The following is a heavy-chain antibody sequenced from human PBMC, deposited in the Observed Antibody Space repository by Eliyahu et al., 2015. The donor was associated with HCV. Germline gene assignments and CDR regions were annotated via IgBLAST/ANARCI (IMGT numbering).Heavy chain of an antibody. CDR2: INPNSGGT. J-gene: IGHJ6*04. CDR3: ARGDWYLEIYYYYGMDV. V-gene: IGHV1-2*02. CDR1: GXTFTGYY. D-gene: IGHD3-9*01. Sequence: QVQLVQSGAEVKKPGASVKXSCKASGXTFTGYYMHWVRQAPGQGLEWMGWINPNSGGTNYAQKFQGRVTMTRDTSISTAYMELSRLRSDDTAVYYCARGDWYLEIYYYYGMDVWGKGTTVTVSS.